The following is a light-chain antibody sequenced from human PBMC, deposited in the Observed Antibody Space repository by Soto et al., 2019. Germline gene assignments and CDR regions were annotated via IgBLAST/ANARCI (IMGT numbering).Light chain of an antibody. CDR3: QQMPSIPTT. Sequence: DIPMTQSPSSLSASVGDRVTITCRASQTVSSNLNWYQQKPGKAPNLLIYAASSLQSGVPSRSSGSGSGTQFSLTVRSLQPEDFATCCCQQMPSIPTTFGQGTRL. CDR2: AAS. CDR1: QTVSSN. V-gene: IGKV1-39*01. J-gene: IGKJ5*01.